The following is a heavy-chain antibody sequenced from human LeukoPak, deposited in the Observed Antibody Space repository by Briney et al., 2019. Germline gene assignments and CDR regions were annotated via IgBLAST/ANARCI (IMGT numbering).Heavy chain of an antibody. CDR1: GYTFTGNY. Sequence: ASVKVSCKASGYTFTGNYMHWVRQAPGQGLEWMGWINPSSGGTNYAQKFQGRVTMTRDTSISTAYMELSRLRSDDTAVYYCASPPQYYYDSSGYYLTWGQGTMVTVSS. J-gene: IGHJ3*01. D-gene: IGHD3-22*01. V-gene: IGHV1-2*02. CDR2: INPSSGGT. CDR3: ASPPQYYYDSSGYYLT.